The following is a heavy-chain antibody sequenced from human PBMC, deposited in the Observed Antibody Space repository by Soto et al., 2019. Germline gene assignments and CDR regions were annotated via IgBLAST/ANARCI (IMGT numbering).Heavy chain of an antibody. D-gene: IGHD5-12*01. V-gene: IGHV1-8*01. J-gene: IGHJ6*02. Sequence: GASVKVSCKASGYTFTSCDINWVRQATGQGLEWMGWMNPNSGNTGYAQKFQGRVTMTRNTSISTAYMELSSLRSEDTAVYYCARESGYSGYLYYYYGMDVWGQGTTVTVSS. CDR3: ARESGYSGYLYYYYGMDV. CDR1: GYTFTSCD. CDR2: MNPNSGNT.